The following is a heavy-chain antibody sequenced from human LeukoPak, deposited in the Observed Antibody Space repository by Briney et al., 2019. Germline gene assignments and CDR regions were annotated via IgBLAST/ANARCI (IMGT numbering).Heavy chain of an antibody. CDR2: IIPIFGTA. CDR1: GATFSSYA. Sequence: GASVKVSCKASGATFSSYAISWVRQAPGQGLEWMGGIIPIFGTANYAQKSQGRVTITADESTSTAYMELSSLRSEDTAVYYCARSPRWGCSGGSCYSHAFDIWGQGTMVTVSS. D-gene: IGHD2-15*01. J-gene: IGHJ3*02. V-gene: IGHV1-69*13. CDR3: ARSPRWGCSGGSCYSHAFDI.